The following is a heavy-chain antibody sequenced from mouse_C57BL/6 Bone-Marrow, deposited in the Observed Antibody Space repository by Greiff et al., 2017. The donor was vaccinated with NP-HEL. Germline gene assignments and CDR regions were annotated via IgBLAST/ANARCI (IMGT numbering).Heavy chain of an antibody. CDR1: GFTFSDYG. Sequence: EVQGVESGGGLVKPGGSLKLSCAASGFTFSDYGMHWVRQAPEKGLEWVAYISSGSSTIYYADTVQGRFTISRDNAQHNLFLQMTSLRSEDTAVYYCARGDWDEDYGGQGTTLTVSA. CDR2: ISSGSSTI. D-gene: IGHD4-1*01. V-gene: IGHV5-17*01. CDR3: ARGDWDEDY. J-gene: IGHJ2*01.